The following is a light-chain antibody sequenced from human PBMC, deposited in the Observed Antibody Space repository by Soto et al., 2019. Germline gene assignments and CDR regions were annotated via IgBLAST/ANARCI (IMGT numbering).Light chain of an antibody. CDR2: GAS. CDR1: QSVSRY. V-gene: IGKV3-20*01. J-gene: IGKJ1*01. CDR3: QQHGTSPRT. Sequence: VVMTQSPVTLSLSPWERATLSCRASQSVSRYLAWYQQKPGQAPRLLIYGASSRATGIPDRFSGSGSGTDFTLIISRLEPEDFAVYYCQQHGTSPRTFGHGTKVDIK.